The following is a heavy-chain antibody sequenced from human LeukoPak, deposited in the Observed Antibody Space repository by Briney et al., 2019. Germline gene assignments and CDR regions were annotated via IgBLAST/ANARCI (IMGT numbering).Heavy chain of an antibody. J-gene: IGHJ4*02. V-gene: IGHV1-2*02. Sequence: ASVKVSCKASGYTFNGYYKHWVRQAPGQGLEWMGWINPNSGGTNYAQKLQGRVTMTTDTSTSTAYMELRSLRSDDTAVYYCARESYDTAMVTDYWGQGTLVTVSS. D-gene: IGHD5-18*01. CDR3: ARESYDTAMVTDY. CDR1: GYTFNGYY. CDR2: INPNSGGT.